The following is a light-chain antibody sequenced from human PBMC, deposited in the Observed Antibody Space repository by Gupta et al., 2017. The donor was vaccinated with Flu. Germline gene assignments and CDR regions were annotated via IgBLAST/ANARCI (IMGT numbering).Light chain of an antibody. Sequence: EIVLTQSPGTLSLSPGERATLSCRASQSVSSSYLAWYQQKPGQAPRLLIYGASSRATGIPDRFSGSGYGTDFTLTSSRREPEDFAVYYGQQDGSSFTFGHGTKVDIK. CDR1: QSVSSSY. CDR3: QQDGSSFT. CDR2: GAS. V-gene: IGKV3-20*01. J-gene: IGKJ3*01.